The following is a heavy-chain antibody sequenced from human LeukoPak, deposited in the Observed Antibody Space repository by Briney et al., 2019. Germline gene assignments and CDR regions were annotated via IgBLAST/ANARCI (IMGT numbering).Heavy chain of an antibody. CDR1: GFTFSSYS. Sequence: GGSLRLSCAASGFTFSSYSMNWVRQAPGKGLEWVSSISSSSSYIYYADSVKGRFTISRDNAKNSLYLQMNSLRAEDTAVNYCARDNKNFGIAVSGSWGQGTLVTVSS. V-gene: IGHV3-21*01. D-gene: IGHD6-19*01. CDR2: ISSSSSYI. J-gene: IGHJ5*02. CDR3: ARDNKNFGIAVSGS.